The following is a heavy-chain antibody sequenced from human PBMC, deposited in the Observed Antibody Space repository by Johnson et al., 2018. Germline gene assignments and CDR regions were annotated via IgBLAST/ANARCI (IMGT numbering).Heavy chain of an antibody. CDR1: GFTFSSYG. J-gene: IGHJ3*01. V-gene: IGHV3-30*03. CDR3: ASGPGIFGLWD. D-gene: IGHD3/OR15-3a*01. CDR2: ISYDGSNK. Sequence: QVQLVQSGGGVVQPGRSLRLSCAASGFTFSSYGMHWVRQAPGKGLEWVAVISYDGSNKYYGDSVKGRFTISRDNSKNTLYLQMNSPRTEDTAVYYCASGPGIFGLWDWGQGTMVTVSS.